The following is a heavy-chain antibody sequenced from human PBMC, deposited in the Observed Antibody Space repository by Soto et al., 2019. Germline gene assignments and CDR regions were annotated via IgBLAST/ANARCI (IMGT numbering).Heavy chain of an antibody. D-gene: IGHD4-17*01. J-gene: IGHJ2*01. CDR1: GGSISSYY. CDR3: ARDHAGYGGNSVWFFDL. V-gene: IGHV4-59*01. Sequence: QVQLQESGPGLVKPSETLSLTCTISGGSISSYYWTWIRQSPGKGLEWIGYVYYRGSTDYNPSLKGRVTMSADTSKNQSSLRLSSVTAADTAVYYCARDHAGYGGNSVWFFDLWGRGTLVTVSP. CDR2: VYYRGST.